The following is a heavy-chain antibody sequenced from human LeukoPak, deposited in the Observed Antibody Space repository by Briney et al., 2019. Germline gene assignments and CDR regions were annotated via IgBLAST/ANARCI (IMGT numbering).Heavy chain of an antibody. J-gene: IGHJ4*02. CDR3: ARHQYCSGGSCYSGDFDY. CDR2: IYCSGST. Sequence: SETLSLTCTVSGGSISSSSYYWGWIRQPPGKGLEWIGSIYCSGSTYYNPSLKSRVTISVDTSKNQFSLKLSSVTAADTAVYYCARHQYCSGGSCYSGDFDYWGQGTLVTVSS. CDR1: GGSISSSSYY. D-gene: IGHD2-15*01. V-gene: IGHV4-39*01.